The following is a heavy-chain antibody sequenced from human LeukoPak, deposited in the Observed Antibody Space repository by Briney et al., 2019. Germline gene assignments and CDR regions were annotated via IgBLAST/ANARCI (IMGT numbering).Heavy chain of an antibody. CDR1: GGSVTSTNY. J-gene: IGHJ3*02. D-gene: IGHD3-10*01. Sequence: PSGTLSLTCGVSGGSVTSTNYWTWVRQPPGKGLEWIGEVNLQGFTNYNPSLMGRVAISVDTSENHISLQLTSVTAADTAVYYCARSQYYYGSGSENAFDIWGQGTMVTVSS. CDR3: ARSQYYYGSGSENAFDI. CDR2: VNLQGFT. V-gene: IGHV4-4*02.